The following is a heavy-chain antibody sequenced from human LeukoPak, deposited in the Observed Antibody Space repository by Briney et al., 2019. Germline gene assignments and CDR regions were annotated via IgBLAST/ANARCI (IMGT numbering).Heavy chain of an antibody. CDR2: IRPCNGNT. D-gene: IGHD1-26*01. J-gene: IGHJ5*02. Sequence: ASVKVSCKTSGYTFTAYGITWVRQAPGQGLEWMGWIRPCNGNTNYAQKFQGRVTMTTDTSTSTTYMEMRSLRSDDTAVYYCARRVGANWFDTWGQGTLVTVSS. CDR3: ARRVGANWFDT. CDR1: GYTFTAYG. V-gene: IGHV1-18*01.